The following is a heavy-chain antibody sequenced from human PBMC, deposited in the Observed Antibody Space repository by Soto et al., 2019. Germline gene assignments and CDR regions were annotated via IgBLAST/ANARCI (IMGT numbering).Heavy chain of an antibody. CDR1: GFTCRSYG. D-gene: IGHD2-2*01. CDR2: IWYDGSNK. V-gene: IGHV3-33*01. CDR3: ARDKDVVVPAADHDAFDI. J-gene: IGHJ3*02. Sequence: PGGSLRHSCTASGFTCRSYGMHWVRQAPGKGLEWVAVIWYDGSNKYYADSVKGRFTISRDNSKNTLYLQMNSLRAEDTAVYYCARDKDVVVPAADHDAFDIWGQGTMVTVSS.